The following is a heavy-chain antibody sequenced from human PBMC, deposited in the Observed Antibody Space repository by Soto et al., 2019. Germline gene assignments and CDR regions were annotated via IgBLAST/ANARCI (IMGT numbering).Heavy chain of an antibody. J-gene: IGHJ4*02. Sequence: PSETLSLTCTVSGGSISSYYWSWIRQPPGKGLEWIGYIYYSGSTNYNPSLKSRVTISVDTSKSQFSLKLSSVTAADKAVYYCARRGYSSYDYCGQGYLVPVSS. CDR2: IYYSGST. CDR3: ARRGYSSYDY. CDR1: GGSISSYY. V-gene: IGHV4-59*08. D-gene: IGHD6-19*01.